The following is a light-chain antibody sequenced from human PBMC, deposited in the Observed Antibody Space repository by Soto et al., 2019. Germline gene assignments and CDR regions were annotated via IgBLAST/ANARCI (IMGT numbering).Light chain of an antibody. V-gene: IGLV2-11*01. CDR2: NVN. CDR1: SSDVGSYDF. Sequence: QSVLIQPPSVSGSPGQSVTISCTGTSSDVGSYDFVSWYQQHPGTVPKPMILNVNGQPSGVPDRFSASKSGKTASMTISGLQAEYDADYQCCSHAISATSRVFDGGTKLTVL. CDR3: CSHAISATSRV. J-gene: IGLJ2*01.